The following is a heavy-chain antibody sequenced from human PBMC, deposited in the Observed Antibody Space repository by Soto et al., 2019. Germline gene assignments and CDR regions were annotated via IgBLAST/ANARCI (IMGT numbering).Heavy chain of an antibody. J-gene: IGHJ4*02. CDR3: AVHGYDY. Sequence: GGSLRLSCEASGFTFTSYAMSWVRQAPGKGLEWVSVISGSGGSTYYADSVKGRFTVSRDNSKNTLYLQMNSLRAEDTAVYYCAVHGYDYWGQGTLVTVSS. V-gene: IGHV3-23*01. CDR2: ISGSGGST. D-gene: IGHD1-1*01. CDR1: GFTFTSYA.